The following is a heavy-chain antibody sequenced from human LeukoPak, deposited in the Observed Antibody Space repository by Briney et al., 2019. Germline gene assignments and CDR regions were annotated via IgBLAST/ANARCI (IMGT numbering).Heavy chain of an antibody. J-gene: IGHJ4*02. V-gene: IGHV1-18*01. CDR3: AKDYDFWSGYSTAFDY. Sequence: ASVKVSCKASGYTFTSYGISWVRQAPGQGLEWMGWISAYNGNTNYAQKLQGRVTMTTDTSTSTAYMELRSLRSDDTAVYYCAKDYDFWSGYSTAFDYWGQGTLVTVSS. D-gene: IGHD3-3*01. CDR1: GYTFTSYG. CDR2: ISAYNGNT.